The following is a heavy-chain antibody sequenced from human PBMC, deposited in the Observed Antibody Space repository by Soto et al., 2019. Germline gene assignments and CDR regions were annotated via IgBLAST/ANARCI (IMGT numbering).Heavy chain of an antibody. CDR3: ARLKYYYDSSGYSRAFDY. Sequence: PSETLSLTCSVSGGSISGSYWSWIRQSPGKGLEWLGYVYCTGSTNYSPSLRSRVSISVDTPKNEFSLKLSSVTAADTAVYYCARLKYYYDSSGYSRAFDYWGQGTLVTVSS. CDR2: VYCTGST. V-gene: IGHV4-59*01. CDR1: GGSISGSY. D-gene: IGHD3-22*01. J-gene: IGHJ4*02.